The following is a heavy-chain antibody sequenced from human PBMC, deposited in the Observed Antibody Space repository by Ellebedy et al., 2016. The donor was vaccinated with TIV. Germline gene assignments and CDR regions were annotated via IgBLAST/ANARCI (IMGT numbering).Heavy chain of an antibody. D-gene: IGHD4-17*01. CDR2: LDPEDGET. J-gene: IGHJ3*02. V-gene: IGHV1-24*01. CDR1: GYTLTELS. Sequence: AASVKVSCKVSGYTLTELSMHWVRQAPGKGLEWMGGLDPEDGETIYAQKFQGRVTMTEDTSTDTAYMELSSLRSEDTAVYYCATVMTTVTNDAFHIWGQGTMVTVSS. CDR3: ATVMTTVTNDAFHI.